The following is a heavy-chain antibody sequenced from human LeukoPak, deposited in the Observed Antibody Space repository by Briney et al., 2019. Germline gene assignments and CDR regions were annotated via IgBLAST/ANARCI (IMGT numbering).Heavy chain of an antibody. CDR1: GFTFSSHW. V-gene: IGHV3-23*01. Sequence: QAGGSLRLSCAASGFTFSSHWMHWVRQAPGKGLEWVSAISGSGGSTYYADSVKGRFTISRDNSKNTLYLQMNSLRAEDTAVYYCAKEVSGRITIFGVANYYYYGMDVWGQGTTVTVSS. D-gene: IGHD3-3*01. J-gene: IGHJ6*02. CDR2: ISGSGGST. CDR3: AKEVSGRITIFGVANYYYYGMDV.